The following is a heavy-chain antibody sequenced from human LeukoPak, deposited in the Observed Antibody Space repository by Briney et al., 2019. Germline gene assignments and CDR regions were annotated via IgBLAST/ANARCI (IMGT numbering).Heavy chain of an antibody. D-gene: IGHD2-15*01. CDR1: GGTFSGYA. V-gene: IGHV1-69*01. J-gene: IGHJ4*02. Sequence: ASVKVSCKASGGTFSGYAISWVRQAPGQGLEWMGGIIPIFGTANYAQKFQGRVTITADESTSTAYMELSSLRSEDTAVYYCARDKGGGSWDNFDYWGQGTLVTVSS. CDR3: ARDKGGGSWDNFDY. CDR2: IIPIFGTA.